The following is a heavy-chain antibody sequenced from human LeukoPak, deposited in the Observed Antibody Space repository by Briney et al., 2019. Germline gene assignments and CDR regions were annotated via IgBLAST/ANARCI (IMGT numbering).Heavy chain of an antibody. D-gene: IGHD3-3*01. CDR2: ITNSGGST. CDR1: GFTFSSYA. J-gene: IGHJ1*01. V-gene: IGHV3-23*01. Sequence: PGGSLRLSCAASGFTFSSYAMSWARQAPGKGLEWVSAITNSGGSTYYADSVKGRFTISRDNAKNSLYLQMNSLRAEDTAVYYCARDLDGGHYDFWSGYYVGGYFQHWGQGTLVTVSS. CDR3: ARDLDGGHYDFWSGYYVGGYFQH.